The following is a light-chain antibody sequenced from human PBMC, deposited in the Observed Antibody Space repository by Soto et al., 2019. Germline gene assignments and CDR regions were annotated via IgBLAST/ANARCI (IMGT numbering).Light chain of an antibody. V-gene: IGKV3-20*01. CDR1: QSVRSNY. CDR3: QQYGGSPYT. J-gene: IGKJ2*01. Sequence: EIVLTHSPGTLSLSPGERATLSCRASQSVRSNYLAWYQQKPGQAPRLLIYGASSRATGIPDRFSGTGSGTDFTLTSSRLEPEDFAVYYCQQYGGSPYTFGQGTKLEIK. CDR2: GAS.